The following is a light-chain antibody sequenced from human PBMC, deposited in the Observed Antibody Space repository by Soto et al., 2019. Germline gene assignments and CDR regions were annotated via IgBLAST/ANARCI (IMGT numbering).Light chain of an antibody. V-gene: IGKV3-20*01. CDR1: QSVSNNY. Sequence: EIVLTQSPGTLSLSPGERATLSCRASQSVSNNYVAWYQQKPGQPPRLLIHDASNRATGIPDRFSGSGSGTDFTLTISRLEPEDVAVYYCQQCAHSPLTFGQGTKVDIK. J-gene: IGKJ1*01. CDR2: DAS. CDR3: QQCAHSPLT.